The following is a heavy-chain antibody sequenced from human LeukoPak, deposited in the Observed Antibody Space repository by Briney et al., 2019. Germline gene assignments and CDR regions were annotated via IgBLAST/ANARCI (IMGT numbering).Heavy chain of an antibody. D-gene: IGHD2-2*01. J-gene: IGHJ4*02. V-gene: IGHV3-21*01. CDR1: GFTFSSYS. Sequence: GGSLRLSCAASGFTFSSYSMNWVRQAPGKGLEWVSSISSSSSYIYYADSVKGRFTISRDNAKNSLYLQMNSLRAEDTAVYYCARASGLSTSCSGYWGQGTLVTVSS. CDR2: ISSSSSYI. CDR3: ARASGLSTSCSGY.